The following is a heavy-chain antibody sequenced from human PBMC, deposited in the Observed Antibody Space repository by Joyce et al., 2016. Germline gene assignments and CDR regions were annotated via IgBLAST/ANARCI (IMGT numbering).Heavy chain of an antibody. CDR3: ARGRFLGAFDV. CDR2: IKWNAGRK. Sequence: EMQLVESGGGVVRPGGSLRLSCAASGFTFEDYGMRWVRLTPGKGLDWVSDIKWNAGRKTYADSVKGRFTISRDNARNSLYLQMNSLRTEDTALYYCARGRFLGAFDVWGQGTVVTVSS. V-gene: IGHV3-20*04. J-gene: IGHJ3*01. D-gene: IGHD3-3*01. CDR1: GFTFEDYG.